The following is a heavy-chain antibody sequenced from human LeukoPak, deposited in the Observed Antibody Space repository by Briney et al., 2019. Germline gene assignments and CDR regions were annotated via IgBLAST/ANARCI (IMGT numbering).Heavy chain of an antibody. CDR2: INQGGSVQ. J-gene: IGHJ4*02. D-gene: IGHD5-12*01. V-gene: IGHV3-7*01. CDR1: GFTFRSYW. CDR3: ARVEYSGWNLEY. Sequence: GGSMRLSCAASGFTFRSYWMSWVRQAPGKGLEWVANINQGGSVQYYMDSVKGRFTISRDDAKNSLYVQMNSLRDEDTAVYYCARVEYSGWNLEYWGQGTLVTVSS.